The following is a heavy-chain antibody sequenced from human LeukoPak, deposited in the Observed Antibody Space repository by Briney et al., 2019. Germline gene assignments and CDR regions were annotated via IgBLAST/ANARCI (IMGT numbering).Heavy chain of an antibody. Sequence: SETLSLTCTVSGGSISSSSYYWGWIRQPPGKGLEWIGSIYYSGSTYYNPSLKSRVTISVDTSKNQFSLKLSSVTAADTAVYYCARAVYDILTGYYINYYYYMDVWGKGTTVTVSS. CDR2: IYYSGST. CDR1: GGSISSSSYY. J-gene: IGHJ6*03. V-gene: IGHV4-39*07. CDR3: ARAVYDILTGYYINYYYYMDV. D-gene: IGHD3-9*01.